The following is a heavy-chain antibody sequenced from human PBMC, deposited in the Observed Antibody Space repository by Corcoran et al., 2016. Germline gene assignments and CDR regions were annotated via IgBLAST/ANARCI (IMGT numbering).Heavy chain of an antibody. J-gene: IGHJ6*02. V-gene: IGHV3-30*18. CDR2: ISYDGSNK. Sequence: QVQLVESGGGVVQPGRSLRLSCAASGFTFSSYGMHWVRQAPGKGLEWVAVISYDGSNKYYADSVKGRFTISRDNSKNTRYLQMNSLRAEDTAVYYCAKDLGIDSSGWYLGGYAMDVWGQGTTVTVSS. D-gene: IGHD6-19*01. CDR1: GFTFSSYG. CDR3: AKDLGIDSSGWYLGGYAMDV.